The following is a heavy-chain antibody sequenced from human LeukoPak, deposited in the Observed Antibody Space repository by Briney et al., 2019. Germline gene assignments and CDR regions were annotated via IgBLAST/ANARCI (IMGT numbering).Heavy chain of an antibody. V-gene: IGHV4-38-2*02. CDR1: GFSLISAYSLNSGFY. Sequence: SETLSLTCTFSGFSLISAYSLNSGFYWGWVRQPPGKGLEWIGSIQHSDSIYYNPSFKSRVTISVDMSKNQFSLKLSSVTAADTAVYYCARDQTHFDYWGQGTLVTVSS. J-gene: IGHJ4*02. CDR2: IQHSDSI. CDR3: ARDQTHFDY.